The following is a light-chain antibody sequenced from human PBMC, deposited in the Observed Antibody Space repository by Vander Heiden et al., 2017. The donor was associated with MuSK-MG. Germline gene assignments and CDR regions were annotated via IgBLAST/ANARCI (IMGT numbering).Light chain of an antibody. CDR3: LRSSSFGLT. V-gene: IGKV1-12*01. Sequence: DIQMTQSPSSVSASVGDRVTITCRASQGIASWLAWYQQKPVKAPKLLIFAASSLQGAVPSRLSASRSGTDFTLTIRSLQPEHISTYYCLRSSSFGLTFGGGTRVEPK. CDR1: QGIASW. CDR2: AAS. J-gene: IGKJ4*01.